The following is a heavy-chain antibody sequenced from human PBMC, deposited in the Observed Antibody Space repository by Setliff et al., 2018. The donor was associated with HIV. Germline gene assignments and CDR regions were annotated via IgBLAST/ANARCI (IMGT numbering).Heavy chain of an antibody. CDR2: INTSGST. J-gene: IGHJ4*02. CDR3: ARQVGSQYSYWAYYFDS. Sequence: PSETLSLTCTVSGGSVSNYYWTWIRQSAGKGLEWSGHINTSGSTKYNPSLKSRLTMSVDSSGNQFSLTLTSVTAADTAVYYCARQVGSQYSYWAYYFDSWGQGALVTVSS. CDR1: GGSVSNYY. V-gene: IGHV4-4*07. D-gene: IGHD5-18*01.